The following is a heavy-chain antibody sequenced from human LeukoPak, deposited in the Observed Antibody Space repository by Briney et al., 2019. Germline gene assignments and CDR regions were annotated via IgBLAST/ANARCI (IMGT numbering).Heavy chain of an antibody. CDR2: IKQDGSEK. D-gene: IGHD3-22*01. CDR3: ARADSSGYYHPIN. J-gene: IGHJ4*02. Sequence: GGSLRLSCAASGFSFSTFWMSWVRQAPGKGLEWVANIKQDGSEKYYVDSVKGRFTISRDNAKNSLYLQMNSLRAEDTAVYYCARADSSGYYHPINWGQGTLVTVSS. CDR1: GFSFSTFW. V-gene: IGHV3-7*01.